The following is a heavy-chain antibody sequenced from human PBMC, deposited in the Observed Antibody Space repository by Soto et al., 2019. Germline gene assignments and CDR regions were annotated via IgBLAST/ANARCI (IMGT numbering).Heavy chain of an antibody. D-gene: IGHD2-2*01. V-gene: IGHV4-4*02. CDR1: GDSISSNNW. J-gene: IGHJ5*02. CDR3: ARGRQYCSATSCYLDP. Sequence: QVQLQESGPGLVKPSETLSLTCGVSGDSISSNNWWHWVRQSPGKGLEWIGEIHHGGTTNYNPSLKSRVAISVDKSKNQFSLKLNSVTAADTAVYYWARGRQYCSATSCYLDPWGRGTLVTVSS. CDR2: IHHGGTT.